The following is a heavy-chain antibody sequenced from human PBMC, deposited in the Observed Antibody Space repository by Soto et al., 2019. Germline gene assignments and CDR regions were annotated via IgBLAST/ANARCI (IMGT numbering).Heavy chain of an antibody. CDR3: ARGPYYDSSSYSIHCLQH. D-gene: IGHD3-22*01. CDR1: GYTFTSYY. Sequence: ASVKVSCKAPGYTFTSYYMHWVRQAPVQGLEWMGIINPSGGSTSYAQKFQGRVTMTRDTSTSTVYMELSSLRSEDTAVYDGARGPYYDSSSYSIHCLQHWGRRTRVAVSS. J-gene: IGHJ1*01. CDR2: INPSGGST. V-gene: IGHV1-46*01.